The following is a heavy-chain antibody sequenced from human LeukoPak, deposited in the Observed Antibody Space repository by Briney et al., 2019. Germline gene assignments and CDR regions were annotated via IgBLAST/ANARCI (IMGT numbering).Heavy chain of an antibody. D-gene: IGHD2-15*01. CDR1: GFSFSDYA. CDR3: AREILGYCSGGSCYFSPPFDY. V-gene: IGHV3-23*01. Sequence: GGSLRLSCAASGFSFSDYAMGWVRQAPGKGLEWVSAITGGGDYTEYADSVKGRFTISRDNSKNTLYLQMNSLRAEDTAVYYCAREILGYCSGGSCYFSPPFDYWGQGTLVTVSS. J-gene: IGHJ4*02. CDR2: ITGGGDYT.